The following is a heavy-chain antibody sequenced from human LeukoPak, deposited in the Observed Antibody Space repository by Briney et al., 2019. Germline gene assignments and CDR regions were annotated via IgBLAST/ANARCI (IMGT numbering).Heavy chain of an antibody. CDR3: AKDTYYYDSSGYYLLFDY. V-gene: IGHV3-23*01. J-gene: IGHJ4*02. D-gene: IGHD3-22*01. CDR2: ISGSGGST. CDR1: GFTFSSYA. Sequence: GGSLRLSCAASGFTFSSYAMSWVRQAPGKGLEWVSAISGSGGSTYYADSVKGRSTISRDNSKNTLYLQMNSLRAEDTAVYYCAKDTYYYDSSGYYLLFDYWGQGTLVTVSS.